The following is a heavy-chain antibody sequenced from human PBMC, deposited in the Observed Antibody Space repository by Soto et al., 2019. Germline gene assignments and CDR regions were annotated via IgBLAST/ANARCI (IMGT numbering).Heavy chain of an antibody. CDR1: GFTFSSYG. CDR2: ISYDGSNK. Sequence: LRLSCAASGFTFSSYGMHWVRQAPGKGLEWVVVISYDGSNKYYADSVKGRFTISRDNSKNTLYLQMNSLRAEDTAVYYCAKDFRILRFLEWLSPARYGMDVWGQGTTVTVSS. V-gene: IGHV3-30*18. J-gene: IGHJ6*02. CDR3: AKDFRILRFLEWLSPARYGMDV. D-gene: IGHD3-3*01.